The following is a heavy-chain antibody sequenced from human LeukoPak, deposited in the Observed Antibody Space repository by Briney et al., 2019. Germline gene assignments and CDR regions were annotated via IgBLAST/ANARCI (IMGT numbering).Heavy chain of an antibody. CDR3: ARDLTTVTTVLGSGYYYMDV. CDR2: ISSSSSYI. J-gene: IGHJ6*03. Sequence: GGSLRLSCAASGFTFSSYSMNGVRQAPGKGLEWVSSISSSSSYIYYADSVKGRFTISRDNAKNSLYLQMNSLRAEDTAVYYCARDLTTVTTVLGSGYYYMDVWGKGTTVTVSS. V-gene: IGHV3-21*01. CDR1: GFTFSSYS. D-gene: IGHD4-11*01.